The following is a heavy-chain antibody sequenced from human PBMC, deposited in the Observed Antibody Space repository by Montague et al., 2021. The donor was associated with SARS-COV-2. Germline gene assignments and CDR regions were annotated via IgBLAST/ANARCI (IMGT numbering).Heavy chain of an antibody. J-gene: IGHJ4*02. Sequence: SQTLSLTCTVSGGSISPYYWNWIRQPPGKGLEWIGYIYYTGGTKYNPSLKSRVSMSVDTSKNQFSLRLTSVDAADTAVYYCARMAMAATFDSWGQGALVTVSS. CDR1: GGSISPYY. V-gene: IGHV4-59*13. CDR2: IYYTGGT. CDR3: ARMAMAATFDS. D-gene: IGHD2-15*01.